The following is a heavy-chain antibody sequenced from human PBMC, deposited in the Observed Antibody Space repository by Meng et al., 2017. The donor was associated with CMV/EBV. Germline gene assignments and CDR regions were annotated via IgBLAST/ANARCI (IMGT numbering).Heavy chain of an antibody. CDR2: ISAYNGNT. D-gene: IGHD1-14*01. CDR1: GYTFTSYG. J-gene: IGHJ3*02. CDR3: AGLFRTGSFDI. V-gene: IGHV1-18*01. Sequence: ASVKVSCKASGYTFTSYGISWVRQAPGQGLEWMGWISAYNGNTNYAQKLQGRVTMTTDTSTSTAYMELSSLRSEDTAVYYCAGLFRTGSFDIWGQGTMVTVSS.